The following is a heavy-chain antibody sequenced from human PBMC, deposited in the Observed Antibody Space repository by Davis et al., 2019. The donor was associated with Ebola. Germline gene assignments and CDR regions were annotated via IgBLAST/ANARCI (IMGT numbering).Heavy chain of an antibody. D-gene: IGHD6-19*01. J-gene: IGHJ5*02. V-gene: IGHV4-39*01. Sequence: MPGGSLRLSCTVSGGSISSSSYYWGWIRQPPGKGLEWIGSIYYSGSTYYNPSLKSRVTISVDTSKNQFSLKLSSVTAADTAVYYCARQWVSSGWYDWFDPWGQGTLVTVSS. CDR2: IYYSGST. CDR1: GGSISSSSYY. CDR3: ARQWVSSGWYDWFDP.